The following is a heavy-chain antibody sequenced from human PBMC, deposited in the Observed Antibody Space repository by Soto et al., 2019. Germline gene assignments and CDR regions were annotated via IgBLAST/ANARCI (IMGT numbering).Heavy chain of an antibody. D-gene: IGHD3-10*01. J-gene: IGHJ5*02. Sequence: ASVKVSCKASGGTFSSYTISWVRQAPGQGLEWMGRIIPILGIANYAQKFQGRVTITADKSTSTAYMELSSLRSEDTAVYYCASSSPNYYGSGNSGLFDPWGQGTLVTVSS. CDR2: IIPILGIA. CDR3: ASSSPNYYGSGNSGLFDP. CDR1: GGTFSSYT. V-gene: IGHV1-69*02.